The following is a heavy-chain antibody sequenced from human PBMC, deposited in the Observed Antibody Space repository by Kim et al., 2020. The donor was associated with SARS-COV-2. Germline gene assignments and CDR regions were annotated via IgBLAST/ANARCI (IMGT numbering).Heavy chain of an antibody. D-gene: IGHD2-2*01. Sequence: SSKGRFTLSRDNSKKTLYLQMDSLRAEDTAVYYCAKESHYVGNQPLFDYWGQGTLVTVSS. CDR3: AKESHYVGNQPLFDY. J-gene: IGHJ4*02. V-gene: IGHV3-30*02.